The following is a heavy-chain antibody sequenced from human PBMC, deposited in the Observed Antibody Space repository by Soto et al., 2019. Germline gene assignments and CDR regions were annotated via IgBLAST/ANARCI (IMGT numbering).Heavy chain of an antibody. J-gene: IGHJ4*02. D-gene: IGHD1-26*01. Sequence: SETLSLTCTVSGGSVSSGSYYWSWIRQPPGKGLEWIGYIYYSGSTNYNPSLKSRVTISVDTSKNQFSLKLSSVTAADTAVYYCASILVGATTYYFDYWGQGTLVTVSS. CDR2: IYYSGST. CDR3: ASILVGATTYYFDY. V-gene: IGHV4-61*01. CDR1: GGSVSSGSYY.